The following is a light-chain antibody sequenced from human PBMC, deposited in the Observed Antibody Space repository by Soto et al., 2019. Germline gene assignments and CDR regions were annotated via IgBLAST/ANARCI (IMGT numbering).Light chain of an antibody. J-gene: IGKJ1*01. Sequence: EIVLTQSPATLSLSPGERATLSCRASQSLSGTLAWFQQKPGQPPRLLIYGASNRATGIPARFTASGSGTDFTLTISCLEPEDFAVYYCQQRTLWPRTFGQGTKVGIK. CDR2: GAS. CDR1: QSLSGT. CDR3: QQRTLWPRT. V-gene: IGKV3-11*01.